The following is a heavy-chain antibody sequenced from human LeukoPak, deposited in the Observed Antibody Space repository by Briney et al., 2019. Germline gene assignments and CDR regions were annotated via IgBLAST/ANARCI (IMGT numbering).Heavy chain of an antibody. Sequence: GGSLRLSCATSGFTFTDYYMSWIRQAPGKGLEWVSYISVSGTTMYYADSVKGRFTLSRDNAKNSLYLQMNSLRAEDTAVYYCARVGRLQYGDYVAFGYWGQGALVTVSS. CDR1: GFTFTDYY. CDR3: ARVGRLQYGDYVAFGY. J-gene: IGHJ4*02. D-gene: IGHD4-17*01. V-gene: IGHV3-11*01. CDR2: ISVSGTTM.